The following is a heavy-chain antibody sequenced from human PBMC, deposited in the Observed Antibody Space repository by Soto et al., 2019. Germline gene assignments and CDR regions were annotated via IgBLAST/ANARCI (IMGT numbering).Heavy chain of an antibody. CDR3: ARHSSSWYRGDYSYGMDV. Sequence: GESLKISCKGSGYSFSTYWIAWVRQMPGKGLEWMGIIYPGDSDTRYSPSFQGQVTISADKSISTAYLQWSSLKASDTAMYYCARHSSSWYRGDYSYGMDVWGQGTTVTVSS. J-gene: IGHJ6*02. V-gene: IGHV5-51*01. D-gene: IGHD6-13*01. CDR2: IYPGDSDT. CDR1: GYSFSTYW.